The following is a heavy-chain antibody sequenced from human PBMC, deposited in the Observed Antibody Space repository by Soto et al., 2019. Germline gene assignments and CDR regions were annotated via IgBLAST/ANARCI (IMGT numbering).Heavy chain of an antibody. J-gene: IGHJ3*02. D-gene: IGHD3-22*01. Sequence: QVQLVESGGGVVQPGRSLRLYCAASGFTFSNYDMHWVRQAPGQGLEWVAVISYDGSNKYYADSVKGRFTISRDNSKNTLYLQMNSLRAEDTAVFYCAKVLSMILANTFDIWGQGTMVTVSS. CDR1: GFTFSNYD. V-gene: IGHV3-30*18. CDR3: AKVLSMILANTFDI. CDR2: ISYDGSNK.